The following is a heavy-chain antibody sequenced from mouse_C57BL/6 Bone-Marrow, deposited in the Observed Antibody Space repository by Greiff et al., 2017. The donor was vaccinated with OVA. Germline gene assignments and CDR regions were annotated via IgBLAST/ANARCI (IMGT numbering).Heavy chain of an antibody. Sequence: EVNVVESGGGLVKPGGSLKLSCAASGFTFSDYGMHWVRQAPEKGLEWVAYISSGSSTIYYADTVKGRFTISRDNAKNTLFLQMTSLRSEDTAMYYCARPDGFWYFDVWGTGTTVTVSS. CDR1: GFTFSDYG. V-gene: IGHV5-17*01. D-gene: IGHD2-3*01. CDR2: ISSGSSTI. J-gene: IGHJ1*03. CDR3: ARPDGFWYFDV.